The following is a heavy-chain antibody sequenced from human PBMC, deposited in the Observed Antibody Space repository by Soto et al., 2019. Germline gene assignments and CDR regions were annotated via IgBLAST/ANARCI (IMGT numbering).Heavy chain of an antibody. Sequence: QVQLQQWAAGFLKPWETLSLPAPAYGGPSNTSIHYWIWFRRPPGRGRGWMGEINHRGGTTYNPSLKSRVTISLVTSKNQFSLKLSSVTAADTAVYFCARDLKGETTFVYYYYYIDVWGEGTTVTVSS. D-gene: IGHD3-16*01. CDR2: INHRGGT. V-gene: IGHV4-34*01. CDR1: GGPSNTSIHY. CDR3: ARDLKGETTFVYYYYYIDV. J-gene: IGHJ6*03.